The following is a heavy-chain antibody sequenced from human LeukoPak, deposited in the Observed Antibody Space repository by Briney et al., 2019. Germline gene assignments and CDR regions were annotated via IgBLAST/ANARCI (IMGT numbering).Heavy chain of an antibody. Sequence: SETLSLTCTVSGGSISSSSYYWGWIRQPPGKGLEWIGSIYYSGSTYYNPSLKSRVTISVDTSKNQFSLKLSSVTAADTAVYYCARGRAMWLVGPQYPWGQGTLVTVSS. CDR3: ARGRAMWLVGPQYP. J-gene: IGHJ4*02. V-gene: IGHV4-39*07. CDR1: GGSISSSSYY. CDR2: IYYSGST. D-gene: IGHD6-19*01.